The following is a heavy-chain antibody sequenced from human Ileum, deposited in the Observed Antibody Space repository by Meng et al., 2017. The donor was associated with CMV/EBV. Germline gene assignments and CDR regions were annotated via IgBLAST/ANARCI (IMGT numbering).Heavy chain of an antibody. CDR3: AHKAPADGIFDS. CDR2: LYWDNTK. CDR1: GSSLTTSGVC. D-gene: IGHD6-13*01. V-gene: IGHV2-5*02. Sequence: HIPVQESGPPLVKPTPSLPLACTVAGSSLTTSGVCVGWIRQPPGKALEWLALLYWDNTKHYSPSLISRLSITRDPSKNQVVLTMTTMDPVDTATYYCAHKAPADGIFDSWGQGALVTVSS. J-gene: IGHJ4*02.